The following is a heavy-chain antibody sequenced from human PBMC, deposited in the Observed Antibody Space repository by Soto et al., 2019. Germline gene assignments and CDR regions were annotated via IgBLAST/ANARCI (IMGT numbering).Heavy chain of an antibody. D-gene: IGHD1-26*01. V-gene: IGHV1-2*02. CDR1: GYTFTGHY. CDR3: GRGRSGQIVVFY. Sequence: ASVKVSCKASGYTFTGHYIHWVRQAPEQGPEWMGEIGPESGATRYAQRFQGRVTMTRDMSITTVYMELNNLSPDDTAVYYWGRGRSGQIVVFYWGQGTPVTVSS. CDR2: IGPESGAT. J-gene: IGHJ1*01.